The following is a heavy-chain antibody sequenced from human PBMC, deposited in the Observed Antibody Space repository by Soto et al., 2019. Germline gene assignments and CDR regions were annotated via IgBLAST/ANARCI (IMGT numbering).Heavy chain of an antibody. V-gene: IGHV3-73*01. Sequence: GGSLRLSCAASGFPFSGSIIHWVRQASGKGLEWVGRIRSKANGYATAYGGSVKGRFTITRDDSQNTAYLQVDSLKTEDTAVYYCTRNLGAKYGFDVWGQGTTVTVSS. CDR1: GFPFSGSI. CDR3: TRNLGAKYGFDV. D-gene: IGHD1-26*01. CDR2: IRSKANGYAT. J-gene: IGHJ6*02.